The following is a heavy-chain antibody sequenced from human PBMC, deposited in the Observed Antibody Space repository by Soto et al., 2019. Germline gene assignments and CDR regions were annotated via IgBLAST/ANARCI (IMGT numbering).Heavy chain of an antibody. V-gene: IGHV4-59*01. CDR1: GGSISSYY. D-gene: IGHD3-10*01. J-gene: IGHJ4*02. CDR2: IYYSGST. Sequence: PSETLSLTCTVSGGSISSYYWSWIRQPPGKGLEWIGYIYYSGSTNYNPSLKSRVTISVDTSKNQFSLKLSSVTAADTAVYYCARVGFFGELLSLDYWGQGTLVTVS. CDR3: ARVGFFGELLSLDY.